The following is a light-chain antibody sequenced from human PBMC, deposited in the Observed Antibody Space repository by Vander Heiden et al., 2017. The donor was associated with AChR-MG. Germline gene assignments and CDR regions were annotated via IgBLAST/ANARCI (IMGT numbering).Light chain of an antibody. CDR2: AAS. CDR3: QQCDSTLLT. J-gene: IGKJ3*01. Sequence: DIQMTQSPSSLSASVGDRVTITCRASQSISSYLNWYQQKPGKAPKLLIYAASSLQSGVPSRFSGSGSGTDFTLTISCLQPEDFATYYCQQCDSTLLTFGHGTKVDIK. V-gene: IGKV1-39*01. CDR1: QSISSY.